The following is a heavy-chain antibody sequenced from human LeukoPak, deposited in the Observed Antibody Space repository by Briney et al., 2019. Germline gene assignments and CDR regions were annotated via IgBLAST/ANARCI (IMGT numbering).Heavy chain of an antibody. Sequence: GESLKISCKGSGYSFTSYWIGWVRQMPGKGLEWRGIIYPGDSDTRYSPSFQGQVTISADKSISTAYLQWSSLKASDTAMYYCARHPYSSSWPIDYWGQGTLVTVSS. CDR2: IYPGDSDT. J-gene: IGHJ4*02. V-gene: IGHV5-51*01. CDR1: GYSFTSYW. CDR3: ARHPYSSSWPIDY. D-gene: IGHD6-13*01.